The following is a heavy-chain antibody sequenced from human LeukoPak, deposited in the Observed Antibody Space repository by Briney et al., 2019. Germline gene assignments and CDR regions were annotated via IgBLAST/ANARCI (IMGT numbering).Heavy chain of an antibody. J-gene: IGHJ4*02. CDR1: GYSISSGYY. V-gene: IGHV4-38-2*02. CDR3: ASYSSSWHTTFDY. CDR2: IYHSGST. D-gene: IGHD6-13*01. Sequence: SETLSLTCTVSGYSISSGYYWGWIRQPPGKGLEWIGSIYHSGSTYYNPSLKSRVTISVDTSKNQFSLKLSSVTAADTAVCYCASYSSSWHTTFDYWGQGTLVTVSS.